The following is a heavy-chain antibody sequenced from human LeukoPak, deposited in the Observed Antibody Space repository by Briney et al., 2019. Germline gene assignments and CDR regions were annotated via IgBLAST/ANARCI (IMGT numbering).Heavy chain of an antibody. CDR1: GFTFSSYV. D-gene: IGHD6-19*01. Sequence: GGSLRLSCAASGFTFSSYVMSWVRQAPGKGLEWVSSISSSGGTTYHADSVKGRFTISRDNSKNTLYLQMNSLRVEDTAIYYCATSIAVPGIGLFSILGAFDIWGQGTMVTVSS. CDR2: ISSSGGTT. J-gene: IGHJ3*02. V-gene: IGHV3-23*01. CDR3: ATSIAVPGIGLFSILGAFDI.